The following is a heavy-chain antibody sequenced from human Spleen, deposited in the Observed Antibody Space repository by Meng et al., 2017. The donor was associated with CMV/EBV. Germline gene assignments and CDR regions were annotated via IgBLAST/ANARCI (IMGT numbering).Heavy chain of an antibody. D-gene: IGHD3-22*01. CDR3: ARTAPAGYSSA. CDR1: GDSVTTNRYY. CDR2: VYYRGTT. Sequence: TCTVCGDSVTTNRYYWSWIRQSPEKELEWIRYVYYRGTTNYNPSLKSRVTISLDMSKNQFSLKLSSVTAADTAVYHCARTAPAGYSSAWGQGTLVTVSS. V-gene: IGHV4-61*01. J-gene: IGHJ5*02.